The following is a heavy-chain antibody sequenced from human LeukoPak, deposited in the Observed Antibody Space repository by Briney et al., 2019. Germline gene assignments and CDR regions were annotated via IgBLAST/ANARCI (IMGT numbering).Heavy chain of an antibody. J-gene: IGHJ4*02. CDR1: GYTFTGYY. CDR3: ARANLYSYGLDY. D-gene: IGHD5-18*01. Sequence: GASVTVSCKASGYTFTGYYMHWVRQAPGQGLEWMGWINPNSGGTNYAQKFQGRVTMTRDTSISTAYMELSRLRSDDTAVYYCARANLYSYGLDYWGQGTLVTVSS. CDR2: INPNSGGT. V-gene: IGHV1-2*02.